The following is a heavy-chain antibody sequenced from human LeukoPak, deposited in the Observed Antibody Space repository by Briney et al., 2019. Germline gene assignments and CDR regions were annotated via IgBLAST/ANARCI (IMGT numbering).Heavy chain of an antibody. CDR3: ARLFRVVVPAANTHFDY. CDR1: GFTFSSYG. J-gene: IGHJ4*02. Sequence: GGSLRLSCAASGFTFSSYGMHWVRRAPGKGLEWVAVIWYDGSNKYYADSVKGRFTISRDNSKNTLYLQMNSLRAEDTAVYYCARLFRVVVPAANTHFDYWGQGTLVTVSS. V-gene: IGHV3-33*01. CDR2: IWYDGSNK. D-gene: IGHD2-2*01.